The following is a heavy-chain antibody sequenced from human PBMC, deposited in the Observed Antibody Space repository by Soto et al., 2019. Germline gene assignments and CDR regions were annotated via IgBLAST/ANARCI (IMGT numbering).Heavy chain of an antibody. CDR3: ARGQGDNGYDLQIDH. J-gene: IGHJ4*02. D-gene: IGHD5-12*01. CDR2: ISAFNGKT. Sequence: QVQLIQSGAEVKKPGASVKVSCKASGYTFPNYGINWVQQAPGQGLEWMGWISAFNGKTIYAQRFQGKFTMTTDTSATTAYMALRSLESDDTAVYYCARGQGDNGYDLQIDHWGQGTLVTVSS. CDR1: GYTFPNYG. V-gene: IGHV1-18*01.